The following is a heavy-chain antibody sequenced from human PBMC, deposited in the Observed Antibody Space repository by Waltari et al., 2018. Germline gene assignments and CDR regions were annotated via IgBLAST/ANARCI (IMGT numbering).Heavy chain of an antibody. CDR1: GGSISSSSYS. D-gene: IGHD4-17*01. J-gene: IGHJ4*02. CDR2: IYYSGST. Sequence: QLQLQESGPGLVKPSETLSLTCTVSGGSISSSSYSWGWIRQPPGKGLEWIGSIYYSGSTYYNPSLKSRVTISVDTSKNQFSLKLSSVTAADTAVYYCASFDYGDPGVGYWGQGTLVTVSS. CDR3: ASFDYGDPGVGY. V-gene: IGHV4-39*01.